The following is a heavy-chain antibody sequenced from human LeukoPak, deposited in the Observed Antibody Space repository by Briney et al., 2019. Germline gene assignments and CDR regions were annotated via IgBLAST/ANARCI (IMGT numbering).Heavy chain of an antibody. CDR3: ATSGRPQDSSGYYYYAY. CDR2: INPRSNFI. CDR1: GFTFSNSA. J-gene: IGHJ4*02. Sequence: GESLRLSCSASGFTFSNSAMSLVRQAPGKALEWVSSINPRSNFIDYAGSVRSRFTISRDNARNSLYLQMNSLRAEDTAVYYCATSGRPQDSSGYYYYAYWGQGTLVTVSS. D-gene: IGHD3-22*01. V-gene: IGHV3-21*06.